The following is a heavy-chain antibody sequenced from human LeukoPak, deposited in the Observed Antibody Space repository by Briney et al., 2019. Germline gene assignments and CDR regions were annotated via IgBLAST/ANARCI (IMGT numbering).Heavy chain of an antibody. V-gene: IGHV3-30*18. CDR1: GFTFSSYG. J-gene: IGHJ6*02. Sequence: GGSLRLSCAASGFTFSSYGMHWVRQAPGKGLEWVAVISYDGSNKYYADSVKGRFTISRDNSKNTLYLQMNSLRAEDTAVYYCAKDERIAAAAQQGMDVCGQGTTVTVSS. CDR2: ISYDGSNK. CDR3: AKDERIAAAAQQGMDV. D-gene: IGHD6-13*01.